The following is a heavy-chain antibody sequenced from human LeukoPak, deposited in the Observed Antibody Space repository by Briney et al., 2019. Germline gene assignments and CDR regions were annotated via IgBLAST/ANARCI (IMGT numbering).Heavy chain of an antibody. CDR2: INPNSGGT. Sequence: GASVKVSCTASGYTFTGYYMHWVRQAPGQGLEWMGWINPNSGGTNYAQKFQGRVTMTRDTSISTAYMELSRLRSDDTAVYYCARSRTGSGFLFDYWGQRTLVTVSS. V-gene: IGHV1-2*02. D-gene: IGHD3-10*01. CDR3: ARSRTGSGFLFDY. CDR1: GYTFTGYY. J-gene: IGHJ4*02.